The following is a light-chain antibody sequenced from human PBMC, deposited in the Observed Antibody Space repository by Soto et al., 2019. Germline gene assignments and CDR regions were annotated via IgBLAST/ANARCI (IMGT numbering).Light chain of an antibody. Sequence: VLTQSPCTLSLSPGERATLSCRASQSVSSSYLAWYQQKPGQAPRLLIYCASSRATGIPDRFSGSGSGTDFTLTISRLEPEDFAVYYCQQYGSSSTFGQGTRLET. CDR2: CAS. V-gene: IGKV3-20*01. J-gene: IGKJ5*01. CDR3: QQYGSSST. CDR1: QSVSSSY.